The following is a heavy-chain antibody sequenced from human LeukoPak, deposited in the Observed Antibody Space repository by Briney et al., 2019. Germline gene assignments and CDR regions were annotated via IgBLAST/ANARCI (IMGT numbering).Heavy chain of an antibody. V-gene: IGHV3-48*04. CDR2: ISGSSNTI. CDR1: GFTFRSYS. J-gene: IGHJ4*02. D-gene: IGHD2-2*01. CDR3: AREVLIVVEPAANTIDY. Sequence: GGSLRLSCAASGFTFRSYSMNWVRQAPGRGLEWVSYISGSSNTIYYADSVKGRFTVSRDNAKNSLFLQMNNLRVEDTAVYFCAREVLIVVEPAANTIDYWGQGTRVTVSS.